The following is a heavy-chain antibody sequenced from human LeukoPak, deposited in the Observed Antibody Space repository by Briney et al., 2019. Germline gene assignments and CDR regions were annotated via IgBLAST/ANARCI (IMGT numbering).Heavy chain of an antibody. J-gene: IGHJ4*02. Sequence: SETLSLTCTLSGGSISSDTYYWTWIRQPAGKGLEWIGRIYTSGSTNYNPSLKSRVTISVDTSKNQFSLKLSSATAADTAVYYCARYTVARRYFDYWGQGTLVTVSS. CDR2: IYTSGST. CDR1: GGSISSDTYY. D-gene: IGHD6-19*01. V-gene: IGHV4-61*02. CDR3: ARYTVARRYFDY.